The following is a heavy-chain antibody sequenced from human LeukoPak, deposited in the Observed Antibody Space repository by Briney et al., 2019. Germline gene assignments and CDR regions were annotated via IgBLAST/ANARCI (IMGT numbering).Heavy chain of an antibody. Sequence: GGSLRLSCTASGLSLNSYAISWVRQVPGKGLEWVSASSSSDDGKWYADSVRGRFTISRDTSKNTVYLQMNSLRVEDAGVYFCAKAPVTSCRGAFCYPFDYWGHGTLVTVSS. CDR3: AKAPVTSCRGAFCYPFDY. D-gene: IGHD1-26*01. CDR2: SSSSDDGK. V-gene: IGHV3-23*01. J-gene: IGHJ4*01. CDR1: GLSLNSYA.